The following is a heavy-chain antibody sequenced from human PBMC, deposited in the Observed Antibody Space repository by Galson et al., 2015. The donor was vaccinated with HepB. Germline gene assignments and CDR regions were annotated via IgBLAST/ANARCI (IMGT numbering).Heavy chain of an antibody. CDR2: IIPIFGTA. V-gene: IGHV1-69*13. CDR1: GGTFSSYA. J-gene: IGHJ5*02. D-gene: IGHD2-2*01. Sequence: SVKVSCKASGGTFSSYAISWVRQAPGQGLEWMGGIIPIFGTANYAQKFQGRVTITADESTSTAYMELSSLRSEDTAVYYCARGGGRGEIVVVPEVYNWFDPWGQGTLVTVSS. CDR3: ARGGGRGEIVVVPEVYNWFDP.